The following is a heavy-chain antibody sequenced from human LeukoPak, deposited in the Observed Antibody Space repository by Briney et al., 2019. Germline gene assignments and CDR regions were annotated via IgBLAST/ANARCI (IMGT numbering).Heavy chain of an antibody. CDR1: GFTFSSYG. CDR3: AKDIAPMYYYDSSGYYGDY. CDR2: IRYDGSNK. Sequence: PGGSLRLSCAASGFTFSSYGMHWLRQAPGKGLEWVAFIRYDGSNKYYADSVKGRFTISRDNSKNTLYLQMNSLRAEDTAVYYCAKDIAPMYYYDSSGYYGDYWGQGTLVTVSS. V-gene: IGHV3-30*02. D-gene: IGHD3-22*01. J-gene: IGHJ4*02.